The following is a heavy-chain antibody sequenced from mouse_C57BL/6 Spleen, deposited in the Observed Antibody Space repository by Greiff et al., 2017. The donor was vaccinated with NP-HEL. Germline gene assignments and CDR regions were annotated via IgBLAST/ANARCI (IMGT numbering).Heavy chain of an antibody. Sequence: VKLQESGAELVRPGTSVKVSCKASGYAFTNYLIEWVKQRPGQGLEWIGVINTGSGGTNYNEKFKGKATLTADKSSSTAYMQLSSLTSEDSAVYFCAIYLTGAYWGQGTLVTVSA. CDR1: GYAFTNYL. CDR2: INTGSGGT. CDR3: AIYLTGAY. J-gene: IGHJ3*01. D-gene: IGHD5-5*01. V-gene: IGHV1-54*01.